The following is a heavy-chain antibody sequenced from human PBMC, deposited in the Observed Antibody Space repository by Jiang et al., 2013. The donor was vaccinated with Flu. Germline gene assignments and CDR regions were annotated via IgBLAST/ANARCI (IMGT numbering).Heavy chain of an antibody. J-gene: IGHJ3*02. V-gene: IGHV3-64*01. Sequence: VQLVESGGGLVQPGGSLRVSCAASGFTFRTYDIHWVRQAPGKGLEYVSTISGDGDNTYYANSVKGRFTISRDNSKNTVDLQMASLRAEDMAVYYCARGRGWYQYDAFDIWGQGTMVTVSS. CDR3: ARGRGWYQYDAFDI. CDR1: GFTFRTYD. CDR2: ISGDGDNT. D-gene: IGHD6-19*01.